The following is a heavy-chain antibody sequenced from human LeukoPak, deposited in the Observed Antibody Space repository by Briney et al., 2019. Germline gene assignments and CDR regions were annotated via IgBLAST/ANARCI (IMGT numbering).Heavy chain of an antibody. CDR2: ISYDGSNK. J-gene: IGHJ3*02. Sequence: GGSLRLSCAASGFTFSSYGMHWVRQAPGKGLEWVAVISYDGSNKYYADSVKGRFTISRDNSKNTPYLQMNSLRAEDTAVYYCARALYASGPSDAFDIWGQGTMVTVSS. V-gene: IGHV3-30*03. CDR3: ARALYASGPSDAFDI. D-gene: IGHD5/OR15-5a*01. CDR1: GFTFSSYG.